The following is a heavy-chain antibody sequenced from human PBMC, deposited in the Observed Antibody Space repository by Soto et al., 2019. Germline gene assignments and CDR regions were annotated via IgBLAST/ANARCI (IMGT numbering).Heavy chain of an antibody. CDR3: ARGDCRGSSCYPEADDFDI. V-gene: IGHV3-30-3*01. Sequence: QVQLVESGGGVVQPGRSLRLSCTASGFSFSNYAMHWVRQAPGKGLEWLGVISYDGVNTYYADSVNGPLTISRDNSKNTVYLQTYSLRGDDTFVYYCARGDCRGSSCYPEADDFDIWGQGTMVTVSS. CDR1: GFSFSNYA. D-gene: IGHD2-15*01. CDR2: ISYDGVNT. J-gene: IGHJ3*02.